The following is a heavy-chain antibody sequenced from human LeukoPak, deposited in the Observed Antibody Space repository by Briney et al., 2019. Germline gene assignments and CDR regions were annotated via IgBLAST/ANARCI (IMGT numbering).Heavy chain of an antibody. Sequence: GGSLRLSCAASGFNFSYCAMTWVRQAPGKGLEWVSLISASGDSTYYADSVKGRFTISRDSSKSTLSLQMNSLRAEDTAVYFCARMIRGIHVYYYGMDVWGQGTTVTVS. CDR3: ARMIRGIHVYYYGMDV. D-gene: IGHD3-10*01. CDR2: ISASGDST. J-gene: IGHJ6*02. CDR1: GFNFSYCA. V-gene: IGHV3-23*01.